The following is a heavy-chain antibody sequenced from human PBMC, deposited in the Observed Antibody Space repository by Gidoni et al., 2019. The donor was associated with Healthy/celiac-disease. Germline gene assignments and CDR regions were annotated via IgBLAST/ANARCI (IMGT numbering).Heavy chain of an antibody. CDR2: ISSSSSYI. CDR3: ARAIRGDYGSGILNAFDI. CDR1: GFTFSSYS. D-gene: IGHD3-10*01. Sequence: EVQLVESGGGLVKPGGSLRLSCAASGFTFSSYSMNWVRQAPGQGLEWVSSISSSSSYIYYADSVKGRFTISRDNAKNSLYLQMNSLRAEDTAVYYCARAIRGDYGSGILNAFDIWGQGTMVTVSS. V-gene: IGHV3-21*01. J-gene: IGHJ3*02.